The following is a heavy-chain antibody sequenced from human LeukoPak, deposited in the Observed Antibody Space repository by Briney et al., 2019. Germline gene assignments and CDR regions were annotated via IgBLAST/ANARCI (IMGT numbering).Heavy chain of an antibody. J-gene: IGHJ4*02. CDR2: IIPIFGTA. Sequence: GASVKVSCKASGYTFTSYAISWVRQAPGQGLEWMGGIIPIFGTANYAQKFQGRVTITADESTSTAYMELSSLRSEDTAVYYCARGPATAILLYYFDYWGQGTLVTVSS. CDR1: GYTFTSYA. D-gene: IGHD2-2*02. CDR3: ARGPATAILLYYFDY. V-gene: IGHV1-69*13.